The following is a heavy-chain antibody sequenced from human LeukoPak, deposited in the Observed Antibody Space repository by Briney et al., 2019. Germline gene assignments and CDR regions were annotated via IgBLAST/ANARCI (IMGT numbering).Heavy chain of an antibody. V-gene: IGHV4-59*01. Sequence: SETLSLTCTVSGGSISSYYWSWIRQPPGKGLEWIGSIYYSGSTYYNPSLKSRVSISVDTSKNQFSLKLSSVTAADTAIYYCASLRFLEWLSGARDYYMDVWGKGTTVTVSS. D-gene: IGHD3-3*01. CDR1: GGSISSYY. CDR3: ASLRFLEWLSGARDYYMDV. J-gene: IGHJ6*03. CDR2: IYYSGST.